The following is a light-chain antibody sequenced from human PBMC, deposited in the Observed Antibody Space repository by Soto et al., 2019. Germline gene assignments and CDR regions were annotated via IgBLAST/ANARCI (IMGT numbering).Light chain of an antibody. J-gene: IGKJ3*01. CDR1: QSVSSN. V-gene: IGKV3D-15*01. Sequence: EIVMTQSPATLSVSPGERATLSCRASQSVSSNLAWYQQKPGQAPRVLIYDISTRATGIPTRFSGSGSGTEFTLTISSLQAEDVAVYYCQQHYSPPFTFGPGTKIDIK. CDR2: DIS. CDR3: QQHYSPPFT.